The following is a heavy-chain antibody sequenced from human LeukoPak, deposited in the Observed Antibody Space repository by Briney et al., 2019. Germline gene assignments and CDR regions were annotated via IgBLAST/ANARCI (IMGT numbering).Heavy chain of an antibody. Sequence: PSETLSLTCTVSGGSISSYYWSWIRQPPGKGLEWIGYIYYSGSTNYNPSPKSRVTISVDTSKNQFSLKLSSVTAADTAVYYCASRYYDFWSGYNDAFDIWGQGTMVTVSS. CDR2: IYYSGST. J-gene: IGHJ3*02. D-gene: IGHD3-3*01. CDR1: GGSISSYY. V-gene: IGHV4-59*01. CDR3: ASRYYDFWSGYNDAFDI.